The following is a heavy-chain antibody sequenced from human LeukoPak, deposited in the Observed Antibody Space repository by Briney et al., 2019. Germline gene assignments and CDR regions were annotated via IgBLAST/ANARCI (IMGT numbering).Heavy chain of an antibody. J-gene: IGHJ6*04. Sequence: PGGSLRLSCAASGFTFSSYSMNWVRQAPGKGLEWVSSISSSSSYIYYADSVKGRFTISRDNAKNSLYLQMNSLRAEDTAVYHCAREGYDYFGYYYYGMDVWGKGTTVTVSS. CDR3: AREGYDYFGYYYYGMDV. D-gene: IGHD5-12*01. CDR2: ISSSSSYI. V-gene: IGHV3-21*01. CDR1: GFTFSSYS.